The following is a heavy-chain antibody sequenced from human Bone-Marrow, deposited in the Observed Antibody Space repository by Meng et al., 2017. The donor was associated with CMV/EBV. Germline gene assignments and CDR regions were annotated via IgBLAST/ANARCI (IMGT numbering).Heavy chain of an antibody. Sequence: GGSLRLSCAASGFTFSDHYMDWVRQASGKGLEWVGRIRSKTNTYATEYAASLKGRFTISRDDSKNTAFLEMNSLKPEDTAVYYCTRLGDADYYDNSGYYNWGQGTLVTVSS. CDR3: TRLGDADYYDNSGYYN. J-gene: IGHJ4*02. CDR2: IRSKTNTYAT. V-gene: IGHV3-73*01. D-gene: IGHD3-22*01. CDR1: GFTFSDHY.